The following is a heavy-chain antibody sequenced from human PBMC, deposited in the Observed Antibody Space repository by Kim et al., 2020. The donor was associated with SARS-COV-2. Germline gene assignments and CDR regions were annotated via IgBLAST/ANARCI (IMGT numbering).Heavy chain of an antibody. Sequence: SETLSLTCTVSGGSISSYYWSWVRQPPGKGLEWIGYIFNSGRTNYNPSLKSRVTISVDTSKNHFSLKRSSVTAADTAVYYCARASSYYVVEYCGQGTLFTVSS. J-gene: IGHJ4*02. D-gene: IGHD1-26*01. CDR3: ARASSYYVVEY. CDR2: IFNSGRT. V-gene: IGHV4-59*13. CDR1: GGSISSYY.